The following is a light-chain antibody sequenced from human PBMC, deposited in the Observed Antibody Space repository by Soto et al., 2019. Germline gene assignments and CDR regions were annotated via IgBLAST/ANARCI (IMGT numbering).Light chain of an antibody. J-gene: IGKJ2*01. CDR3: HQFGSAPPAFT. V-gene: IGKV3-20*01. Sequence: ESLLTQSPGTLSLSPGERATLSCRASQSVSTRYLAWYQQQPGQAPRLLIYGASIMATGIPDRFSGSGSGTDFTLTISRLEPEAFAVYYCHQFGSAPPAFTFGQGTKLEI. CDR2: GAS. CDR1: QSVSTRY.